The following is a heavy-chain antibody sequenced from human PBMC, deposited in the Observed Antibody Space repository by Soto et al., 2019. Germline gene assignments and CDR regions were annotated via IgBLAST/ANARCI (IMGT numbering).Heavy chain of an antibody. J-gene: IGHJ6*02. CDR1: GGTFSSYA. Sequence: QVQLVQSGAEVKKPGASVKVSCKASGGTFSSYAISWVRQAPGQGVEWMGGIIPIFGTANYAQKFQGRVTITADESTSTAYVELSSLRSEDTAVYYCARDQVIYYYYYGMDVWGQGTTVTVSS. D-gene: IGHD2-21*01. CDR2: IIPIFGTA. V-gene: IGHV1-69*01. CDR3: ARDQVIYYYYYGMDV.